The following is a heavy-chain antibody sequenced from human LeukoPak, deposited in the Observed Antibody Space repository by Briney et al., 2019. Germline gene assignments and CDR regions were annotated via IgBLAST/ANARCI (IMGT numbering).Heavy chain of an antibody. Sequence: SETLSLTCTVSGGSISSYYWSWIRQPAGKGLEWIGEINHSGSTNYNPSLKSRVTISVDTSKNQFSLKLSSVTAADTAVYYCARGLGAVTTRMDVWGQGTTVTISS. V-gene: IGHV4-34*01. J-gene: IGHJ6*02. CDR1: GGSISSYY. D-gene: IGHD4-11*01. CDR2: INHSGST. CDR3: ARGLGAVTTRMDV.